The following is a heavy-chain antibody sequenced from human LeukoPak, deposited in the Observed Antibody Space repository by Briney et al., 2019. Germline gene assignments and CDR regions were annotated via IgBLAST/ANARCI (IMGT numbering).Heavy chain of an antibody. Sequence: ASVKVSCKASGGTFSPFAISWVRQAPGQGLEWMGGTIPLFLKPNYAQKFQGRLTITTITTDESTNTAFMELRSLTSGDTAMYFCARDQVGRAVAGFFDYWGQGTLVTVSS. D-gene: IGHD6-19*01. CDR1: GGTFSPFA. CDR2: TIPLFLKP. CDR3: ARDQVGRAVAGFFDY. J-gene: IGHJ4*02. V-gene: IGHV1-69*05.